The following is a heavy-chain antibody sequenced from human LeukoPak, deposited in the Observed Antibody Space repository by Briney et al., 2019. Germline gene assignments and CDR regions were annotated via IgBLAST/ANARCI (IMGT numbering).Heavy chain of an antibody. V-gene: IGHV3-48*03. Sequence: GGSLRLSCAASGFTFSSYEMNWVRQAPGKGLEWVSYISSSGSTEYYADSVKGRFTISRDNAKNSLYLQMNSLRAEDTAVYYCARVGTSSSGWQFDYWGQGTLVTVSS. D-gene: IGHD6-19*01. J-gene: IGHJ4*02. CDR2: ISSSGSTE. CDR1: GFTFSSYE. CDR3: ARVGTSSSGWQFDY.